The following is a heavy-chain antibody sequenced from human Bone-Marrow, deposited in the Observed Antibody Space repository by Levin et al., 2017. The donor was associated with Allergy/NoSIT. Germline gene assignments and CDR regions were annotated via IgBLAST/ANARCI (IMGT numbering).Heavy chain of an antibody. CDR3: ASYAYSSSGDPAGY. Sequence: GGSLRLSCAASGFTVSSNYMSWVRQAPGKGLEWVSVIYSGGSTYYADSVKGRFTISRDNSKNTLYLQMNSLRAEDTAVYYCASYAYSSSGDPAGYWGQGTLVTVSS. D-gene: IGHD6-13*01. CDR1: GFTVSSNY. CDR2: IYSGGST. J-gene: IGHJ4*02. V-gene: IGHV3-66*02.